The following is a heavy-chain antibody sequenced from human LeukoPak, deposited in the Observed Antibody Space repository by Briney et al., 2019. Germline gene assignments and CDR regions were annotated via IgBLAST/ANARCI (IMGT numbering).Heavy chain of an antibody. CDR1: GGSVSDYY. J-gene: IGHJ4*02. V-gene: IGHV4-59*02. CDR3: ASRKLGNDY. CDR2: IYHTGST. D-gene: IGHD7-27*01. Sequence: SETLSLTCTISGGSVSDYYWSWIRKSPGKGLEWIGYIYHTGSTSYSPSLKSRVTISADTSQNQFSLKLSSVTAADTAVYYCASRKLGNDYWGQGTLVTVSS.